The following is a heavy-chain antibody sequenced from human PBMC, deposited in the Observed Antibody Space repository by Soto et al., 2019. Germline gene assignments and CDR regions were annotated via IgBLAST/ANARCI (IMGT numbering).Heavy chain of an antibody. CDR3: GRVVEGATRHTDPDS. Sequence: SDTLSLTCTVSGVSIHNIRSFWACIRQPPWKGLQFIASVYHNGGSHYNSSLKSRVTISVYTANNQVSLRMRSLTAADTAFYYCGRVVEGATRHTDPDSWGQGILVTVSS. CDR2: VYHNGGS. J-gene: IGHJ5*01. CDR1: GVSIHNIRSF. V-gene: IGHV4-39*01. D-gene: IGHD2-21*01.